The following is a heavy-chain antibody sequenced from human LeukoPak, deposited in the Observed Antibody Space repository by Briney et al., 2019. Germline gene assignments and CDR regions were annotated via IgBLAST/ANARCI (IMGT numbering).Heavy chain of an antibody. V-gene: IGHV3-64D*06. Sequence: PGGSLRLSCSASGSTFSSYAMHWVRQAPGKGLEYVSAISSNGVSTYYADSVKGRFTISRDNSKKTLYLQMSILRAEDTAVYYCVKDLGYYDILTGYYRSGDYYYGMDVWGKGTTVTVSS. CDR1: GSTFSSYA. D-gene: IGHD3-9*01. J-gene: IGHJ6*04. CDR2: ISSNGVST. CDR3: VKDLGYYDILTGYYRSGDYYYGMDV.